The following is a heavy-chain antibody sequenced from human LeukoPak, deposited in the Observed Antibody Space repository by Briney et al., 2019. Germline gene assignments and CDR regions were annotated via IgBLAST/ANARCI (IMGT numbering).Heavy chain of an antibody. D-gene: IGHD6-19*01. Sequence: GSLRLSCAASGFTFSSYSMNWVRQAPGKGLEWVSSISSSSSYIYYADSVKGRFTISRDNAKNSLYLQMNSLRAEDTAVYYCARDEIAVADFDYWGQGTLVTVSS. CDR3: ARDEIAVADFDY. J-gene: IGHJ4*02. CDR1: GFTFSSYS. V-gene: IGHV3-21*01. CDR2: ISSSSSYI.